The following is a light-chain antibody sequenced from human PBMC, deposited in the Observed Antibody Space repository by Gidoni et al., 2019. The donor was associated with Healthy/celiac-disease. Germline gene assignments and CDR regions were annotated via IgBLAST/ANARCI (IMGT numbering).Light chain of an antibody. CDR2: KAS. Sequence: DIQMTQSPSTLSASVGDRVTITCRASQSISSWLAWYQQKPGKAPKLLIYKASSLESGVPSRFSGSGSGTEFTLTISSLQPDDFATYYCQQYNSYLSXFXQGTKVEIK. CDR1: QSISSW. J-gene: IGKJ1*01. V-gene: IGKV1-5*03. CDR3: QQYNSYLSX.